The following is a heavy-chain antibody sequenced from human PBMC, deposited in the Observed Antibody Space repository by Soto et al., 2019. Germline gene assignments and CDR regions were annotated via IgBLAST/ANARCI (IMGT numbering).Heavy chain of an antibody. Sequence: ASVKVACKASGYTFTSYGISWVRQAPGQGLEWMGWINAYNGNTNYAQKFQGWVTMTRDTSISTAYMELSRLRSEDTAVYYCARGPSKALFDYWGQGTLVTVSS. V-gene: IGHV1-18*01. CDR2: INAYNGNT. J-gene: IGHJ4*02. CDR3: ARGPSKALFDY. D-gene: IGHD6-6*01. CDR1: GYTFTSYG.